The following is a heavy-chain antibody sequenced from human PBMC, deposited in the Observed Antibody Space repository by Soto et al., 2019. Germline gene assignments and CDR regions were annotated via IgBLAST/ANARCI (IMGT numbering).Heavy chain of an antibody. J-gene: IGHJ6*02. CDR2: IKPSSGGQ. Sequence: ASVKVSCTASGYTLTGYYMHWVRQALGQWLEWMRWIKPSSGGQNYAQKFQGWVTITRDTSRSTAYTELSSLRSHDTAVYYYARAGYSSKAYDYYGMDVLGQGTTVTVSS. CDR3: ARAGYSSKAYDYYGMDV. CDR1: GYTLTGYY. V-gene: IGHV1-2*04. D-gene: IGHD6-13*01.